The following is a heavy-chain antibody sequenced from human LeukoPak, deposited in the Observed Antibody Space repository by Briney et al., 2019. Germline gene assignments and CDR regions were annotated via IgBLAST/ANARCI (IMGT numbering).Heavy chain of an antibody. J-gene: IGHJ4*02. V-gene: IGHV3-33*01. D-gene: IGHD1-7*01. Sequence: GGSLRLSCAASGFTFSSYGMHWVRQAPGKGLEWVAVIWYDGSNKYYADSVKGRFTISRDNSKNTLYLQMNSLRAEDTAVCYCARDRITGTTPFDYWGQGTLVTVSS. CDR3: ARDRITGTTPFDY. CDR2: IWYDGSNK. CDR1: GFTFSSYG.